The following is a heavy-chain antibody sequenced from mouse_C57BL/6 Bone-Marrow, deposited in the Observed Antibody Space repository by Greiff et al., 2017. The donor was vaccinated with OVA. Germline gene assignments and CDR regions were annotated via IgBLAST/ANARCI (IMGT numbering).Heavy chain of an antibody. V-gene: IGHV1-9*01. CDR1: GYTFTGYW. Sequence: VQLQQSGAELMKHGASVKLSCKATGYTFTGYWIEWVKQRPGHGLEWIGEILPGSGSTNYNEKFKGKATFTADTSSNTAYMQLSSLTTEDSAIYYCARGITTVVARNWYFDVWGTGTTVTVSS. CDR2: ILPGSGST. D-gene: IGHD1-1*01. CDR3: ARGITTVVARNWYFDV. J-gene: IGHJ1*03.